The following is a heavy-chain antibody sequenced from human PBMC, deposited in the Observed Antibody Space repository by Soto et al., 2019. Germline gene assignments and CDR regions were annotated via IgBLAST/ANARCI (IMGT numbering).Heavy chain of an antibody. D-gene: IGHD1-20*01. J-gene: IGHJ4*02. CDR2: IYWDDDK. CDR1: GFSITTSGVG. CDR3: AHRREYYGNWNGAHFDY. V-gene: IGHV2-5*02. Sequence: QITLKESGPTLVEPTQTLTLTCSLSGFSITTSGVGVGWIRQTPGKALEWLVFIYWDDDKRYNPSLKSRLAITKDTSENQVVLTMTGMDPVDTGTYFCAHRREYYGNWNGAHFDYWGQGTLVTVSS.